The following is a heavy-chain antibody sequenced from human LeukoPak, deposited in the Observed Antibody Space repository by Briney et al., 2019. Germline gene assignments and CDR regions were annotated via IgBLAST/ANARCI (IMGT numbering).Heavy chain of an antibody. CDR3: LTIVETTIDAFDI. CDR1: GFTFRKYW. J-gene: IGHJ3*02. CDR2: INPDDGST. V-gene: IGHV3-74*01. D-gene: IGHD4/OR15-4a*01. Sequence: GGSLRLSCAASGFTFRKYWLHWVRQAPGKGLVWVSRINPDDGSTSYADSVKGRFTISRDIAKSTLYLQMNSLRAEDTAVYYCLTIVETTIDAFDIWGQGTKVTVSS.